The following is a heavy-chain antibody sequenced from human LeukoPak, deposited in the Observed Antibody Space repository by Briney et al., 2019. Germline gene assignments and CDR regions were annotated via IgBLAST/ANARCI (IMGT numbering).Heavy chain of an antibody. Sequence: ASVKVSCKASGGTFSSYAISWVRQAPGQGLEWMGGIIPIFGTANYAQKFQGRVTITADESTSTAYKELSSLRSEDTAVYYCARVPSDYYYDSRGPGFDIWGQGTMVTVSS. J-gene: IGHJ3*02. CDR3: ARVPSDYYYDSRGPGFDI. D-gene: IGHD3-22*01. CDR2: IIPIFGTA. CDR1: GGTFSSYA. V-gene: IGHV1-69*13.